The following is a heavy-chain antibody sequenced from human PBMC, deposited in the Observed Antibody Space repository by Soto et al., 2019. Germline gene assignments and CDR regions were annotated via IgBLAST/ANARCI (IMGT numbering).Heavy chain of an antibody. CDR3: ARGGRSSVYFDY. Sequence: SETLSLTCAVYGGSFSGYYWSWIRQPPGKGLEWIGYIYYSGSTNYNPSLKSRVTISVDTSKNQFSLKLSSVTAADTAVYYCARGGRSSVYFDYWGQGTLVTVSS. J-gene: IGHJ4*02. CDR2: IYYSGST. D-gene: IGHD6-6*01. CDR1: GGSFSGYY. V-gene: IGHV4-59*01.